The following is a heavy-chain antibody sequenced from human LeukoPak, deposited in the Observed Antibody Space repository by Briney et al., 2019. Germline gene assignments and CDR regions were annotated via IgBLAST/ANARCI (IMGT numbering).Heavy chain of an antibody. Sequence: TPSETLSLTCTVSGGSISSSSYYWGWIRQPPGKGLEWIGSIYYSGSTYYNPSLKSRVTISVDTSKNQFSLKLSSVTAADTAVYYCAGYGGSYPYYMDVWGKGTTVTISS. CDR1: GGSISSSSYY. CDR2: IYYSGST. CDR3: AGYGGSYPYYMDV. D-gene: IGHD1-26*01. V-gene: IGHV4-39*07. J-gene: IGHJ6*03.